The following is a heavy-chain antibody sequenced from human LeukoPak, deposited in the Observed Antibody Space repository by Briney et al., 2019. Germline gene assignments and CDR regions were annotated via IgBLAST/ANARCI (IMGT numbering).Heavy chain of an antibody. Sequence: GGSLRPSCAASGFTFSDYYMSWIRQAPGKGLEWVSYISSSGSTIYYADSVKGRFTISRDNAKNSLYLQMNSLRAEDTAVYYCARVRYNWNYYYWGQGTLVTVSS. J-gene: IGHJ4*02. V-gene: IGHV3-11*04. D-gene: IGHD1-7*01. CDR3: ARVRYNWNYYY. CDR2: ISSSGSTI. CDR1: GFTFSDYY.